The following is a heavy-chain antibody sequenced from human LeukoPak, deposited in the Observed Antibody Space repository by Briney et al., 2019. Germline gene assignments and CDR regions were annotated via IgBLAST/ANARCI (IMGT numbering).Heavy chain of an antibody. CDR2: ISGSGGRT. V-gene: IGHV3-23*01. CDR1: GFTFSRYA. Sequence: GGSLRLYCAASGFTFSRYAMSWVRQAPGKGLEWVSAISGSGGRTYYADSVKGRFTISRDNSKNTLYLQMNSLRAEDTAVYYCARGQIYWYFDLWGRGTLVTVSS. CDR3: ARGQIYWYFDL. J-gene: IGHJ2*01.